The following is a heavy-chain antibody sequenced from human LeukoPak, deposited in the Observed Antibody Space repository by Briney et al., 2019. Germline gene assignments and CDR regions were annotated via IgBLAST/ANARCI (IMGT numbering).Heavy chain of an antibody. J-gene: IGHJ4*02. V-gene: IGHV3-30*18. D-gene: IGHD3-22*01. Sequence: GGSLRLSCAASGFTFSSYGMHWVRQAPGKGLEWVAVISYDGSNKYYADSVKGRFTISRDNSKNTLYLQMNSLRAEDTAVYYCAKQISRITMIVVVPPDYWGQGTPVTVSS. CDR2: ISYDGSNK. CDR1: GFTFSSYG. CDR3: AKQISRITMIVVVPPDY.